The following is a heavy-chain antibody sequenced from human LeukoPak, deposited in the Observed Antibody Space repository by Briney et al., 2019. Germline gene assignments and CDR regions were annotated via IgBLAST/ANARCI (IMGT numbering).Heavy chain of an antibody. J-gene: IGHJ4*02. CDR2: INPNSGGT. CDR1: GYTFTGYY. Sequence: LEASVKVSCKASGYTFTGYYMHWVRQAPEQGLEWMGWINPNSGGTNYAQKFQGRVTMTRDTSISTAYMELSRLRSDDTAVYYCARSDSSSWLRPFDYWGQGTLVTVSS. CDR3: ARSDSSSWLRPFDY. V-gene: IGHV1-2*02. D-gene: IGHD6-13*01.